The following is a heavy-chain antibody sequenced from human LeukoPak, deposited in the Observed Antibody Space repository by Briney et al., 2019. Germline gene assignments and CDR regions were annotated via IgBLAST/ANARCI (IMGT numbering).Heavy chain of an antibody. CDR2: ISWNSGSI. V-gene: IGHV3-9*01. D-gene: IGHD2-8*01. J-gene: IGHJ4*02. CDR3: AKALVYAIEGGLDY. CDR1: GFTFDDYA. Sequence: GGSLRLSCAASGFTFDDYAMHWVRHAPGKGLEWVSGISWNSGSIGYADSVKGRFTISRDNAKNSLYLQMNSLRAEDTALYYCAKALVYAIEGGLDYWGQGTLVAVSS.